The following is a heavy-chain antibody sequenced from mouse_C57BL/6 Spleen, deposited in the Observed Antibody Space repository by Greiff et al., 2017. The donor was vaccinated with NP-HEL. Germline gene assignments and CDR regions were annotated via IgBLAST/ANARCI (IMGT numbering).Heavy chain of an antibody. Sequence: VQLQQPGAELVKPGASVKLSCKASGYTFTSYWMHWVKQRPGQGLEWIGMIHPNSGSTNYNEKFKSKATLTVDKSSSTAYMQLSSLTSEDSAVYYCASTVVRGNYFDYWGQGTTLTVSS. CDR3: ASTVVRGNYFDY. CDR1: GYTFTSYW. CDR2: IHPNSGST. V-gene: IGHV1-64*01. D-gene: IGHD1-1*01. J-gene: IGHJ2*01.